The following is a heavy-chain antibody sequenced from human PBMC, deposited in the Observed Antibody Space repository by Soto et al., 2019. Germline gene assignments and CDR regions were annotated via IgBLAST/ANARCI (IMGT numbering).Heavy chain of an antibody. CDR1: GFTVSSNY. V-gene: IGHV3-53*01. CDR2: IYSGGST. J-gene: IGHJ4*02. Sequence: GGSLRLSCAASGFTVSSNYMSWVRQAPGKGLEWVSVIYSGGSTYYADSVKGRFTISRDSSKNTLYLQMNSLRAEDTAVYYCARLPTPDYFDYWGQGTLVTVSS. CDR3: ARLPTPDYFDY.